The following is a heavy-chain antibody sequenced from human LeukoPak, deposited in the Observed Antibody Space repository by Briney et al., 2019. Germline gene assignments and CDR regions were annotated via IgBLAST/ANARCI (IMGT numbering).Heavy chain of an antibody. CDR1: GFTFSSYA. CDR3: AKSGIAAAGTGMYYYYYYMDV. V-gene: IGHV3-23*01. D-gene: IGHD6-13*01. CDR2: ISGSGGST. Sequence: PGGSLRLSCAASGFTFSSYAMSWVRQAPGKGLEWVSAISGSGGSTYYADSVKARFTISRDNPKNTLYLQMNSLRAEDTAVYYCAKSGIAAAGTGMYYYYYYMDVWGKGTTVTVSS. J-gene: IGHJ6*03.